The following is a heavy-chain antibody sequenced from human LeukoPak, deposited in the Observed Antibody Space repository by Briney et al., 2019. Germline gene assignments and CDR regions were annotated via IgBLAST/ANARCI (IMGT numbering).Heavy chain of an antibody. CDR2: IYPGDSDT. CDR1: GYSFTSYW. CDR3: ARPVFRGGIEGEYYFDY. Sequence: GESLKISCKGSGYSFTSYWVGWVRQMPGKGLEWMGIIYPGDSDTRYSPSFQGQVTISADKSISTAYLQWSSLKASDTAMYYCARPVFRGGIEGEYYFDYWGQGTLVTVSS. V-gene: IGHV5-51*01. J-gene: IGHJ4*02. D-gene: IGHD3-16*01.